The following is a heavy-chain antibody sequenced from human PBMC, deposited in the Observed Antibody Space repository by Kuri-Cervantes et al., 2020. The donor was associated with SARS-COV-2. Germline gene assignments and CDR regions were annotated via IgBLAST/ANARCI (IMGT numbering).Heavy chain of an antibody. V-gene: IGHV3-74*01. D-gene: IGHD1-26*01. Sequence: GESLKISCAASGFTFSSYWMHWVRQAPGKGLVWVSHINSDGSSTSYADSVKGRFTISRDDAKNSLYLQMNSLRDEDTAVYYCARVAGEGPIYYYYMDVWGKGTTVTVSS. CDR2: INSDGSST. CDR3: ARVAGEGPIYYYYMDV. CDR1: GFTFSSYW. J-gene: IGHJ6*03.